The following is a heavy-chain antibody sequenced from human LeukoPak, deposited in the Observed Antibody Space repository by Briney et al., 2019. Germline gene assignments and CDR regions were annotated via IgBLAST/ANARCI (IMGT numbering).Heavy chain of an antibody. CDR3: AKANWISDADAVW. D-gene: IGHD2-2*03. V-gene: IGHV3-23*01. CDR2: IRGGGEK. Sequence: GGSLRLSCAASGFSFTTYAMSWVRQAPARGLEWVSSIRGGGEKFYADFVRGRFTLSRDDSTNTVYLQLNNLRVEDTAIYYCAKANWISDADAVWWGQGALVTVSS. CDR1: GFSFTTYA. J-gene: IGHJ4*02.